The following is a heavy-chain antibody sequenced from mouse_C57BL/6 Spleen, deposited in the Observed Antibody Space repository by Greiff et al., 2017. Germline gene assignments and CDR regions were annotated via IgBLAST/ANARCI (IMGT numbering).Heavy chain of an antibody. V-gene: IGHV1-74*01. CDR3: SFHYDYGPPWFAY. Sequence: QVQLQQPGAELVKPGASVKVSCKASGYTFTSYWMHWVKQRPGQGLEWIGGIHPSDSDTNYNQKFKGKATLTVDKSSSTAYMQLSSLTSEDSAVXFCSFHYDYGPPWFAYWGQGTLVTVAA. CDR1: GYTFTSYW. D-gene: IGHD2-4*01. J-gene: IGHJ3*01. CDR2: IHPSDSDT.